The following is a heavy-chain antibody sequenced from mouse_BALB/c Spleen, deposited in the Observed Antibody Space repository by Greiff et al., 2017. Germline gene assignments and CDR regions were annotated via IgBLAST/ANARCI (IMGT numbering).Heavy chain of an antibody. CDR3: ARGGTRYGNYFYAMDY. D-gene: IGHD2-10*02. J-gene: IGHJ4*01. V-gene: IGHV2-2*02. CDR2: IWSGGST. CDR1: GFSLTSYG. Sequence: QVQLQQSGPGLVQPSQSLSITCTVSGFSLTSYGVHWVRQSPGKGLEWLGVIWSGGSTDYNAAFISRLSISKDNSKSQVFFKMNSLQANDTAIYYCARGGTRYGNYFYAMDYWGQGTSVTVSS.